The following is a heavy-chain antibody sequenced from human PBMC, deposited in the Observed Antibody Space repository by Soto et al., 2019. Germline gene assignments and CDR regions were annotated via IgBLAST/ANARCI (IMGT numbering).Heavy chain of an antibody. D-gene: IGHD2-21*01. V-gene: IGHV1-69*02. CDR2: IIPMLGIR. J-gene: IGHJ3*02. CDR3: TIGSWSGEVFDI. CDR1: GGTFSTYS. Sequence: QVQLVQSGAEVKKPGSSVKVSCKDSGGTFSTYSMFWVRQAPGQGLEWMGRIIPMLGIRNYAQRFQDSVTMTADKSTATAHMELSSLRSEDTALYYCTIGSWSGEVFDIWGQGTMVTVSS.